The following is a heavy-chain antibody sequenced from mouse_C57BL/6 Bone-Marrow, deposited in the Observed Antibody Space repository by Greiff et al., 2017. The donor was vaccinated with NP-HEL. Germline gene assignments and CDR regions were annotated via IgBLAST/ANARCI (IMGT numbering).Heavy chain of an antibody. D-gene: IGHD2-2*01. J-gene: IGHJ3*01. CDR3: ARGGGYHFAY. CDR1: GYTFTSYW. CDR2: IDPSDSYT. Sequence: QVQLQQPGAELVRPGTSVKLSFKASGYTFTSYWMHWVKQRPGQGLEWIGVIDPSDSYTNYNQKFKGKATLTVDTSSSTAYMQLSSLTSEDSAVYYCARGGGYHFAYWGQGTLVTVSA. V-gene: IGHV1-59*01.